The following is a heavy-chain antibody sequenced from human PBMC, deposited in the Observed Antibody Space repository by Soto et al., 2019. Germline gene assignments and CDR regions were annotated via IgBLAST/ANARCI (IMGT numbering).Heavy chain of an antibody. D-gene: IGHD3-16*02. V-gene: IGHV1-46*03. Sequence: ASVKVSCKASGYTFTSYYMHWVRQAPGQGLEWMGIINPSGGSTSYAQKFQGRVTMTRDTSTSTVYMELSILRSEDTAVYYCARAWPRIMITFGGVIVNPVSWFDPWGQGTLVTVSS. J-gene: IGHJ5*02. CDR2: INPSGGST. CDR1: GYTFTSYY. CDR3: ARAWPRIMITFGGVIVNPVSWFDP.